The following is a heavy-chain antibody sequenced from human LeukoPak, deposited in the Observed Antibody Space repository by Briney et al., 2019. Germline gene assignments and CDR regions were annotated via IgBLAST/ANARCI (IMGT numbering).Heavy chain of an antibody. CDR3: ARIVGASDY. J-gene: IGHJ4*02. Sequence: KPAETLSLTRTVSGGSISSYYWSWIRQPPGKGLEWIGYIYYSGSTNYNPSLKSRVTISVDTSKNQFSLKLSSVTAADTAVYYCARIVGASDYWGQGTLVTVSS. D-gene: IGHD1-26*01. CDR2: IYYSGST. V-gene: IGHV4-59*08. CDR1: GGSISSYY.